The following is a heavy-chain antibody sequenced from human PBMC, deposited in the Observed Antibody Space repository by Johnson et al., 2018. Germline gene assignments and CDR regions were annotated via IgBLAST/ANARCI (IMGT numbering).Heavy chain of an antibody. J-gene: IGHJ4*01. D-gene: IGHD5-18*01. CDR1: GESFRDFY. CDR3: AGRQYTSGRTVFDY. V-gene: IGHV4-34*01. Sequence: QVQLQQWGAGLLKPSETLSLTCAVYGESFRDFYWTWIRQPPGRGLEWFGEIKHSGRTTYNPSLKSRVTITVAMSKNQFSLKLTSVTAADTAVYYCAGRQYTSGRTVFDYWGHGIPVIVSS. CDR2: IKHSGRT.